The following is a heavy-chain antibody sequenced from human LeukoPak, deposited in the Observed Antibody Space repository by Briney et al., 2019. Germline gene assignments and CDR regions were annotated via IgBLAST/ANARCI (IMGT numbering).Heavy chain of an antibody. J-gene: IGHJ4*02. CDR3: ARSESGSYFSY. CDR1: GGSISSYY. CDR2: IYYSGST. V-gene: IGHV4-59*01. D-gene: IGHD1-26*01. Sequence: SETLSLTCTVSGGSISSYYWSWIRQPPGKGLEWIGYIYYSGSTNYNPSLKSRVTISVDTSKNQFSLKLSSVTAADTAVYYCARSESGSYFSYWGQGTLVTVSS.